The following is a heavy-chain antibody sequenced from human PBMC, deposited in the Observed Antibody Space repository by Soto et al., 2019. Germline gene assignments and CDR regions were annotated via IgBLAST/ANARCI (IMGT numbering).Heavy chain of an antibody. CDR1: GFTFSSYG. CDR2: ISYDGSNK. J-gene: IGHJ4*02. CDR3: AKDFLLWGSFPDPGASDY. Sequence: QVQLVESGGGVVQPGKALRLSCAASGFTFSSYGIHWVRQAPGKGLEWVAVISYDGSNKFYADSVKGRFTISRDNSNGTVYLHMDSLRAEDTADYYCAKDFLLWGSFPDPGASDYWGQGTLVTVSS. D-gene: IGHD3-16*01. V-gene: IGHV3-30*18.